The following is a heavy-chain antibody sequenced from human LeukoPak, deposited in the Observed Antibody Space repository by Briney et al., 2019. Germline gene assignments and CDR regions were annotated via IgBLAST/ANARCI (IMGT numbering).Heavy chain of an antibody. J-gene: IGHJ5*02. CDR3: ARDYWNNPPNNWFDP. CDR1: GYTFTGYY. Sequence: ASVKVSCKASGYTFTGYYMHWVRQAPGQGLEWTGWINPNSGGTNYAQKFQGRVTMTRDTSISTAYMELSRLRSDDTAVYYCARDYWNNPPNNWFDPWGQGTLVTVSS. V-gene: IGHV1-2*02. D-gene: IGHD1/OR15-1a*01. CDR2: INPNSGGT.